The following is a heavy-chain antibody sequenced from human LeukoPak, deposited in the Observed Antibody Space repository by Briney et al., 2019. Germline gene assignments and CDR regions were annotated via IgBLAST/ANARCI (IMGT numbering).Heavy chain of an antibody. CDR3: ARDLSAGGSFDC. CDR2: ISSSSTI. J-gene: IGHJ4*02. CDR1: GFTFSSYS. V-gene: IGHV3-48*01. D-gene: IGHD2-8*02. Sequence: GGSLRLSCAASGFTFSSYSMNWVRQAPGKGLEWVSYISSSSTIYYADSVKGRFTISRDNAKNSLYLQMNSLRAEDTAVYYCARDLSAGGSFDCWGQGTLVTVSS.